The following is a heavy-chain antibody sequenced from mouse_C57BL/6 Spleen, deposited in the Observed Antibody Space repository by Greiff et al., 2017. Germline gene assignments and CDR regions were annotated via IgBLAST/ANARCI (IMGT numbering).Heavy chain of an antibody. CDR2: ISDGGSYT. J-gene: IGHJ4*01. CDR3: ARETTDKAMDY. D-gene: IGHD1-1*01. Sequence: EVKVVESGGGLVKPGGSLKLSCAASGFTFSSYAMSWVRQTPEKRLEWVATISDGGSYTYYPDNVKGRFTISRDNAKNNLYLQMSHLKSEDTAMYYCARETTDKAMDYWGQGTSVTVSS. V-gene: IGHV5-4*01. CDR1: GFTFSSYA.